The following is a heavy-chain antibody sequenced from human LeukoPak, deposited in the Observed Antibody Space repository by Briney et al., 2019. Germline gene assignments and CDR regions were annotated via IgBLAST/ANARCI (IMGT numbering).Heavy chain of an antibody. D-gene: IGHD6-13*01. Sequence: GGSLRLSCRPSGGTFGDYAMSWVRQAPGKGLEWVGFITSKASGGTAEYAASVKGRFTISRDDSKSLAYLQMNSLNTEDTAVYYCTRDREAAAGIDALDIWGQGTMVTVSS. V-gene: IGHV3-49*04. J-gene: IGHJ3*02. CDR1: GGTFGDYA. CDR2: ITSKASGGTA. CDR3: TRDREAAAGIDALDI.